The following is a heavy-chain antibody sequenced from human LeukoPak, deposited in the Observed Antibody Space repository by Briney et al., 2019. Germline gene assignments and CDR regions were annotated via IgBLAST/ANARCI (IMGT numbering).Heavy chain of an antibody. D-gene: IGHD2-2*01. Sequence: ASVKVSCKASGYTFTSYDINWVRQATGQGLEWMGWMNPNSGNTGYAQKFQGRVTMTRNTSISTAYMELSNLRSEDTAVYYCARAGYCSSTSCFYYYGMDVWGQGTTVTVSS. CDR1: GYTFTSYD. V-gene: IGHV1-8*01. CDR2: MNPNSGNT. CDR3: ARAGYCSSTSCFYYYGMDV. J-gene: IGHJ6*02.